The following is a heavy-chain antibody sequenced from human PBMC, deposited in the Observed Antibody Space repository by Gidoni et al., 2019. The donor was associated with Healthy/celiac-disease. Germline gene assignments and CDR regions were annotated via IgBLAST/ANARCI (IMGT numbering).Heavy chain of an antibody. CDR2: ISSSSSYT. Sequence: QVQLVESGGGLVKPGGSLRLSCAAAGFTFSDYYMSWIRQAPGKGLEWVSYISSSSSYTNYADSVKGRFTISRDNAKNSLYLQMNSLRAEDTAVYYCAREAAAGLILFDYWGQGTLVTVSS. CDR1: GFTFSDYY. J-gene: IGHJ4*02. D-gene: IGHD6-13*01. V-gene: IGHV3-11*06. CDR3: AREAAAGLILFDY.